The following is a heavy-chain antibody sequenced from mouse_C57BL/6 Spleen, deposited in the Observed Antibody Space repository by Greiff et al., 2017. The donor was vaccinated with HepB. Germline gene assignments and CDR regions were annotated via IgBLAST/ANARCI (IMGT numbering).Heavy chain of an antibody. Sequence: QVQLQQPGAELVMPGASVKLSCKASGYTFTSYWMHWVKQRPGQGLEWIGEIDPSDSYTNYNQKFKGKSTLTVDKSSSTAYMQLSSLTSEDSAVYYCARNDGYYLDYAMDYWGQGTSVTVSS. D-gene: IGHD2-3*01. J-gene: IGHJ4*01. CDR3: ARNDGYYLDYAMDY. CDR1: GYTFTSYW. CDR2: IDPSDSYT. V-gene: IGHV1-69*01.